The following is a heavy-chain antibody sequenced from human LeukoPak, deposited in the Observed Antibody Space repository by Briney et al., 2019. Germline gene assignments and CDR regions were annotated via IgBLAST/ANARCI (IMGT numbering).Heavy chain of an antibody. CDR3: VRDRAATQAWAELDL. D-gene: IGHD6-25*01. CDR1: GASVTDTL. Sequence: GGSLRLSCTLSGASVTDTLIDWVRQAPGKGPEWVAIIYIDGRTVYTDSVKGRFTISRDNSKNMVYLQMNSLRSEDAALYYCVRDRAATQAWAELDLWGQGTLVTVSS. V-gene: IGHV3-66*02. CDR2: IYIDGRT. J-gene: IGHJ5*02.